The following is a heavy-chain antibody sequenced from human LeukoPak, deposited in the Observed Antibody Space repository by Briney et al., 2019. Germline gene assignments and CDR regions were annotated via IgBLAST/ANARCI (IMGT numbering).Heavy chain of an antibody. Sequence: SETLSLTCAVSGYSISSGYYWGWIRPPPGKGLEWIGSIYHSGSTYYNPSLKSRVTISVDTSKNQFSLKLSSVTAADTAVYYCARPGSYYSDAFDIWGQGTMVTVSS. CDR3: ARPGSYYSDAFDI. D-gene: IGHD1-26*01. CDR2: IYHSGST. V-gene: IGHV4-38-2*01. J-gene: IGHJ3*02. CDR1: GYSISSGYY.